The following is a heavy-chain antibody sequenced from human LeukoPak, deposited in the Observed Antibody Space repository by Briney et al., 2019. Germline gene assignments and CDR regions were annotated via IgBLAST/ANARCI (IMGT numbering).Heavy chain of an antibody. V-gene: IGHV1-2*02. J-gene: IGHJ3*02. CDR3: ARDQYYDSSGYYYGDAFDI. Sequence: GASVKVSCKASGYTLTGYYMHWVRQAPGQGLEWMGWINPNSGGTNYAQKFQGRVTMTRDTSISTAYVELSRLRSDDTAVYYCARDQYYDSSGYYYGDAFDIWGQGTMVTVSS. CDR2: INPNSGGT. CDR1: GYTLTGYY. D-gene: IGHD3-22*01.